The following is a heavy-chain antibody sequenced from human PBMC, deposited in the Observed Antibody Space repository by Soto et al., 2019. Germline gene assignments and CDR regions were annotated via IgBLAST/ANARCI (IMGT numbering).Heavy chain of an antibody. V-gene: IGHV4-59*01. D-gene: IGHD3-10*01. CDR3: ARVWGGAFDF. Sequence: SETLSLTCTVSGGSISSYYWSWIRQPPGKGLEWIGYIYYSGSTNNNPSLKSRVAISVDTSKNQFSLKLSSVTAADTAVYYCARVWGGAFDFWGQGTMVTVSS. J-gene: IGHJ3*01. CDR2: IYYSGST. CDR1: GGSISSYY.